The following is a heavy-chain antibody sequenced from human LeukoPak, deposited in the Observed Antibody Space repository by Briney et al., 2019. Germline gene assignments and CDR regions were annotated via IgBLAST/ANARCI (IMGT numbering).Heavy chain of an antibody. D-gene: IGHD5-24*01. CDR1: GFTFSSYA. Sequence: GGSLRLSCAASGFTFSSYAMGWVRQAPGKGLEWVSTISNSGGSTYYADSVKGRFTISRDDSKNTFYLQMNSLRAEDTAMYYCTKEGGLYNSGGYFDFWGQGTLVTVSS. CDR3: TKEGGLYNSGGYFDF. V-gene: IGHV3-23*01. J-gene: IGHJ4*02. CDR2: ISNSGGST.